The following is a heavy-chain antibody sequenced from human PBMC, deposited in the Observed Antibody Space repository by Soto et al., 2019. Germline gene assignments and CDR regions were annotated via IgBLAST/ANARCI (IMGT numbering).Heavy chain of an antibody. J-gene: IGHJ4*02. D-gene: IGHD4-4*01. V-gene: IGHV1-46*01. CDR2: INPSGGST. CDR3: AVSYSDFDY. CDR1: GYTFTSYY. Sequence: ASVKVSCKASGYTFTSYYMHWVRQAPGQGLEWMGIINPSGGSTTYAQNFQGRVTMTRDTSTSTVYMELSSLRSEDTAIYYRAVSYSDFDYWGQGTLVTVSS.